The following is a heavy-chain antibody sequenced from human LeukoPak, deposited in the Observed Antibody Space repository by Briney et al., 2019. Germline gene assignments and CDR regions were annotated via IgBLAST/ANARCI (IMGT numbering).Heavy chain of an antibody. CDR2: INRDGSIT. Sequence: GGSLKLSCAASVLTFSSYWINWVRHAPWKGLVWVSRINRDGSITSYGDSVKGRFTISRDNAKNTLYLQMSSLRAEDTAVYYCAKENYYGMDAWGQGTTVTVSS. CDR3: AKENYYGMDA. CDR1: VLTFSSYW. J-gene: IGHJ6*02. V-gene: IGHV3-74*01.